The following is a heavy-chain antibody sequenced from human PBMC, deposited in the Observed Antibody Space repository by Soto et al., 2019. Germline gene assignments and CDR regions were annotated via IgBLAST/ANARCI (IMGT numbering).Heavy chain of an antibody. CDR1: GFTFSSYA. CDR3: ARDSENYDILTGYPPLFDY. Sequence: QVQLVESGGGVVQPGRSLRLSCAASGFTFSSYAMHWVLQAPGKGLEWVAVISYDGSNKYYADSVKGRFTISRDNSKNTLYLQMNSLRAEDTAVYYCARDSENYDILTGYPPLFDYWGQGTLVTVSS. D-gene: IGHD3-9*01. CDR2: ISYDGSNK. V-gene: IGHV3-30-3*01. J-gene: IGHJ4*02.